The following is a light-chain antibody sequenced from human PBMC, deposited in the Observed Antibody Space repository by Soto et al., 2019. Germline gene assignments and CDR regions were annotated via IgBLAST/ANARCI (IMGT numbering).Light chain of an antibody. V-gene: IGLV2-8*01. CDR3: SSYAGSNNWV. CDR1: STDVGNYNY. J-gene: IGLJ3*02. CDR2: DVN. Sequence: QSVLTQPPSASGSPGQSLTISCTGTSTDVGNYNYVSWYQQHPGKAPKLMISDVNRRPSGVPDRFSGSKSGNTASLTVSGLQAEDEADYYCSSYAGSNNWVFGRGTKVTVL.